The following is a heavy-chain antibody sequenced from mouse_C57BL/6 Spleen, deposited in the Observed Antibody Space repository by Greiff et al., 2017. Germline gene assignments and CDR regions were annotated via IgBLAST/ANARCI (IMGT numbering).Heavy chain of an antibody. Sequence: EVQLVESGAELVKPGASVKLSCTASGFNFKDDYMHWVKQRPEQGLEWIGWIVPENGDTEYASKFQGKATITEDTSSNTAYLQLSSLTSEDTAVYYCTTGYGKGCFEVWGEGAPGTVSS. J-gene: IGHJ1*01. CDR3: TTGYGKGCFEV. V-gene: IGHV14-4*01. CDR1: GFNFKDDY. D-gene: IGHD2-10*02. CDR2: IVPENGDT.